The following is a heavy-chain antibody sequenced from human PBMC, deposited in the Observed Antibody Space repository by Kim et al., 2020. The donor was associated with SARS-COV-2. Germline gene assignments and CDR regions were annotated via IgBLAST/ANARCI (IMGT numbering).Heavy chain of an antibody. CDR3: AGTDTMELWYFDV. J-gene: IGHJ2*01. Sequence: AEAVKGRITISGDNAKNSVYLQMNSLRAEDKAVYYCAGTDTMELWYFDVWGRGTLVTVSS. V-gene: IGHV3-21*01. D-gene: IGHD3-10*01.